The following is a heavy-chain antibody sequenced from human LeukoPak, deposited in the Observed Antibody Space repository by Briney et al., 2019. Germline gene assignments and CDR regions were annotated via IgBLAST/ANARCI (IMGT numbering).Heavy chain of an antibody. D-gene: IGHD3-3*01. J-gene: IGHJ3*02. CDR1: GFTFSSYS. CDR3: ARDRNTRITIFGVVLDAFDI. Sequence: PGGSLRLSCAASGFTFSSYSMNWVRQAPGKGLEWVSSISGSSSYIYYADSVKGRFTISRDNAKNSLYLQMNSLRAEDTAVYYCARDRNTRITIFGVVLDAFDIWGQGTMVTVSS. CDR2: ISGSSSYI. V-gene: IGHV3-21*01.